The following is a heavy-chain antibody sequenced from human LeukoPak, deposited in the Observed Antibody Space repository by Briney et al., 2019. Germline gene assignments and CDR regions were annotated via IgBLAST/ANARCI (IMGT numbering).Heavy chain of an antibody. J-gene: IGHJ3*02. V-gene: IGHV3-74*01. D-gene: IGHD4-17*01. CDR2: INSDGSST. CDR3: ASVVSTTVTTYYAFDI. CDR1: GFTFSSYW. Sequence: PGGSLRLSCAASGFTFSSYWMHWVRQAPGKGLVWVSRINSDGSSTSYADSVKGRFTISRDNAKNTLYLQMNSLRAEDTAVYYCASVVSTTVTTYYAFDIWGQGTMVTVSS.